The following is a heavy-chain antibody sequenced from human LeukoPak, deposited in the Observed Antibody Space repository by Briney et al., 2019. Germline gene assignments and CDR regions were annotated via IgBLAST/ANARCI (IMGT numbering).Heavy chain of an antibody. Sequence: GASVKVSCKASGYTFTSYGISWVRQAPGQGLEWMGRISAHNGNTNYAQKLQGRVTMTTDTSTSIAYMELRSPRSDDTAVYYCAIPRAGKPYFDYWGQGTLVTVSS. V-gene: IGHV1-18*01. CDR2: ISAHNGNT. CDR1: GYTFTSYG. J-gene: IGHJ4*02. D-gene: IGHD1-14*01. CDR3: AIPRAGKPYFDY.